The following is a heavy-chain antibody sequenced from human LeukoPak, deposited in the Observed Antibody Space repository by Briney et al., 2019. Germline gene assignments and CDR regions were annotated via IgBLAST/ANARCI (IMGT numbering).Heavy chain of an antibody. CDR2: IWYDGSNK. D-gene: IGHD3-10*01. V-gene: IGHV3-33*06. Sequence: GGSLRLSCAASGFTFSSYGMHWVRRAPGKGLEWVAVIWYDGSNKYYADSVKGRFTISRDNSKNTLYLQMNSLRAEDTAVYYCAKGAADYHGTASYFDYWGQGTLVTVSS. J-gene: IGHJ4*02. CDR3: AKGAADYHGTASYFDY. CDR1: GFTFSSYG.